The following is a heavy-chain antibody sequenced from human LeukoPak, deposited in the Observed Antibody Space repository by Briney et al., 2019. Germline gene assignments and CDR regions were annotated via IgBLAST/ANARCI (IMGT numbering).Heavy chain of an antibody. D-gene: IGHD5/OR15-5a*01. CDR2: ISYDGSNE. V-gene: IGHV3-30*04. CDR1: GFTLSSYV. CDR3: AKGSIVSTILIGY. Sequence: GGSLRLSCAASGFTLSSYVMHWVRQAPGKGLEWVAVISYDGSNEYYADSVKDRFTISRDNSKNTLYLQMNSLKAEDTSVYYCAKGSIVSTILIGYWGQGTLVTVSS. J-gene: IGHJ4*02.